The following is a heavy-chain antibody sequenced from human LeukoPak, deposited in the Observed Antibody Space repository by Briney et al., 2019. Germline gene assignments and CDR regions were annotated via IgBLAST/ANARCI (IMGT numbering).Heavy chain of an antibody. CDR1: GFTFRSYG. CDR2: IWYDGSNK. D-gene: IGHD1-20*01. V-gene: IGHV3-33*01. J-gene: IGHJ4*02. CDR3: ARDRNWYFDS. Sequence: GRSLRLSCAASGFTFRSYGMHWVRQTPGKGLEWVAGIWYDGSNKYNVDSVTGRFTISRDNSNNTLFLQVDSLRAEDTAVYYCARDRNWYFDSWGQGTLVTVSS.